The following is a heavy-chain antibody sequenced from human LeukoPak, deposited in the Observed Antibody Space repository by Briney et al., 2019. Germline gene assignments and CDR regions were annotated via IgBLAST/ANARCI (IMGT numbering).Heavy chain of an antibody. CDR1: GFTFSSYS. CDR3: ARDRSITMVRRS. Sequence: GGSLRLSCAASGFTFSSYSRNWVRQAPGKGLEGVSYISSSSSTIYYADSVKGRFTISRDNAKNSLYLQMNSLRAEDTAVYYCARDRSITMVRRSGDQG. V-gene: IGHV3-48*04. CDR2: ISSSSSTI. J-gene: IGHJ1*01. D-gene: IGHD3-10*01.